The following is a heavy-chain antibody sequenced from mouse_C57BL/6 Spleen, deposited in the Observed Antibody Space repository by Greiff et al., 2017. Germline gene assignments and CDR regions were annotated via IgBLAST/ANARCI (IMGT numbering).Heavy chain of an antibody. Sequence: QVQLQQPGAELVKPGASVKMSCKASGYTFTSYWITWVKQRPGQGLEWIGDIYPGSGSTNYNEKFKSKATLTVDTSSSTAYMQLSSLTSEDSAVYYCAREDYGYDDEGMDTWGQGASVTASS. CDR1: GYTFTSYW. CDR3: AREDYGYDDEGMDT. V-gene: IGHV1-55*01. CDR2: IYPGSGST. J-gene: IGHJ4*01. D-gene: IGHD2-14*01.